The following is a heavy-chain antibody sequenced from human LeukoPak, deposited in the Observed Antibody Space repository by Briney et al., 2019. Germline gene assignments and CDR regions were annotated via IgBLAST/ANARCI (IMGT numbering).Heavy chain of an antibody. Sequence: GGSLRLSCAASGFTFSSYGMHWVRQAPGKGLEWVAVISYDGSNKYYADSVKGRFTISRDNSKNTLYLQMNSLRAEDTAVYYCAKSSDYYGSGSYLVASYFGDYFDYWGQGTLVTVPS. D-gene: IGHD3-10*01. J-gene: IGHJ4*02. V-gene: IGHV3-30*18. CDR1: GFTFSSYG. CDR3: AKSSDYYGSGSYLVASYFGDYFDY. CDR2: ISYDGSNK.